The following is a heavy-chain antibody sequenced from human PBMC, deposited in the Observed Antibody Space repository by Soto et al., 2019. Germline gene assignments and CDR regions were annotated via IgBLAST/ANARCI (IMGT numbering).Heavy chain of an antibody. V-gene: IGHV3-23*01. CDR2: ISGSGGST. D-gene: IGHD2-15*01. Sequence: EVQLLESGGGLVQPGGSLRLSCAASGFTFSSYAMSWVRQAPGKGLEWASAISGSGGSTYYADSVKGRFTISRDNSKNTLYLQMNSLRAEDTAVYYCAKADSRGYCSGSSCYNLGAFDIWGQGTMVTVSA. CDR1: GFTFSSYA. CDR3: AKADSRGYCSGSSCYNLGAFDI. J-gene: IGHJ3*02.